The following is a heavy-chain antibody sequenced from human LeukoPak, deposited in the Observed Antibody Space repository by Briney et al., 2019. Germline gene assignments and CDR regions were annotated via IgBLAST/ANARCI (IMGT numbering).Heavy chain of an antibody. Sequence: PWETLSLTCTVSGGAIISSSFYWVWIRQPPGRGLEWIGSIYSSGSTYYNPSVNRRATISVDTSKKELSLELSSVTAADTSMYYCARLYYSDSAFDYWGQGTLVTVSS. J-gene: IGHJ4*01. CDR1: GGAIISSSFY. CDR2: IYSSGST. V-gene: IGHV4-39*01. CDR3: ARLYYSDSAFDY. D-gene: IGHD3-10*01.